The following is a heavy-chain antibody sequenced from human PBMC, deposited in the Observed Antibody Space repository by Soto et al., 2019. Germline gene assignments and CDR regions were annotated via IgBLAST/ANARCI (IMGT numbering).Heavy chain of an antibody. CDR2: IFSNDEK. D-gene: IGHD2-15*01. V-gene: IGHV2-26*01. CDR1: GFSLSNARMG. CDR3: ARVYCSGGSCYSGGYYYYGMDV. Sequence: QVTLKEYGPVLVTPTEPLTLTCTVSGFSLSNARMGVSWISQPTGKAMEWLAHIFSNDEKSYSTSLKSRLTIYKDTSKSQVVLTMTNMDPVDTATYYCARVYCSGGSCYSGGYYYYGMDVWGQGTTVTVSS. J-gene: IGHJ6*02.